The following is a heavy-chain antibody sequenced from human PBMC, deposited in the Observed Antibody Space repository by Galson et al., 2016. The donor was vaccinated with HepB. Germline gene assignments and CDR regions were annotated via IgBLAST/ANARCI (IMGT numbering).Heavy chain of an antibody. D-gene: IGHD2-15*01. V-gene: IGHV3-64D*06. Sequence: SLRLSCAASGLTFSLYAMHWVRQAPGKGLEYVSTITKNGDDTYYADSVKGRFTISRDNSRDTLFLQMSSLRPEDTAVYYCVKDFGRMVVAPAVWGQGTLVTVSS. CDR2: ITKNGDDT. CDR1: GLTFSLYA. CDR3: VKDFGRMVVAPAV. J-gene: IGHJ4*02.